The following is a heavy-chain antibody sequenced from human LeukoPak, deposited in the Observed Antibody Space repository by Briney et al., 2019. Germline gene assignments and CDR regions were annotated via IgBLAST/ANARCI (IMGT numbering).Heavy chain of an antibody. CDR1: GYTLTELS. CDR3: ATDPTTYYAFDI. D-gene: IGHD1-14*01. CDR2: FDPEDGET. J-gene: IGHJ3*02. Sequence: ASVKVSRKVSGYTLTELSMHWVRQAPGKGLEWMGGFDPEDGETIYAQKFQGRVTMTEDTSTDTAYMELSSLRSEDTAVYYCATDPTTYYAFDIWGQGTMVTVSS. V-gene: IGHV1-24*01.